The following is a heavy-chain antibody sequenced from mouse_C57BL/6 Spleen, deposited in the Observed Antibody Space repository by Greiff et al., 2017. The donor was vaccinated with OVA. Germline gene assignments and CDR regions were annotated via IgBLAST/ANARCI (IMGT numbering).Heavy chain of an antibody. Sequence: EVQLQQSGPELVKPGASVKISCKASGYSFTDYNMNWVKQSNGKSLEWIGVIYPNYGTTSYNQKFKGKATLTVDQSSSTAYMQLNSLTSEDSADYYCARKTGRGDYYAMDYWGQGTSVTVSS. D-gene: IGHD4-1*01. J-gene: IGHJ4*01. CDR3: ARKTGRGDYYAMDY. V-gene: IGHV1-39*01. CDR1: GYSFTDYN. CDR2: IYPNYGTT.